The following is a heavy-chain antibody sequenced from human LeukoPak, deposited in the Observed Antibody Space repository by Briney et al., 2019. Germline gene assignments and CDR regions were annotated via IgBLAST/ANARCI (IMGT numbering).Heavy chain of an antibody. Sequence: SETLSLTCTVSGGSISSSSYYWGWIRQPPGKGLEWIGSIYYSGSTYYNPSLKSRVTISVDTSKNQFSLKLSSVTAADTAVYYCARDGPEQQLKSNYFDYWGQGTLVTVSS. J-gene: IGHJ4*02. CDR3: ARDGPEQQLKSNYFDY. CDR1: GGSISSSSYY. V-gene: IGHV4-39*07. D-gene: IGHD6-13*01. CDR2: IYYSGST.